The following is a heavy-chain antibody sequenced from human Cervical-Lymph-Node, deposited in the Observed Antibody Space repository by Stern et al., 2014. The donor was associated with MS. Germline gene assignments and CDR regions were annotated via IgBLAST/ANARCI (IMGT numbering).Heavy chain of an antibody. D-gene: IGHD6-13*01. CDR2: IYHAGTT. CDR1: GDSISSSNW. CDR3: VRALGSSSFRYWFDP. J-gene: IGHJ5*02. Sequence: QLQLQESGPGLVKPSGTLSLTCAVSGDSISSSNWWSWVRQSPGKGLEWVGDIYHAGTTNYNSTLKSRLTISAHTPKHHFSLNLTSVTAADTAVYYCVRALGSSSFRYWFDPWGQGTLVIVSS. V-gene: IGHV4-4*02.